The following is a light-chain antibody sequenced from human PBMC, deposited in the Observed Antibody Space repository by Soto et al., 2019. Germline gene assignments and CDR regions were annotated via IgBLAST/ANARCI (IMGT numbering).Light chain of an antibody. J-gene: IGLJ3*02. V-gene: IGLV2-23*02. CDR2: EVS. Sequence: QSALTQPASVSGSPGQSITISCTGTISDVGSYDLVSWYQQHPGKAPKLMIYEVSKRPSGVSSRFSGSKSGNTASLTISGLQAEDEADYYCCSYSGSSTSWVFGGGTKVTVL. CDR1: ISDVGSYDL. CDR3: CSYSGSSTSWV.